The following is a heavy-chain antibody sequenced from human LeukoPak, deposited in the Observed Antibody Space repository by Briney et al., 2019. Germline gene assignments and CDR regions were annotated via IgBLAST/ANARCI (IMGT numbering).Heavy chain of an antibody. J-gene: IGHJ4*02. CDR3: AREYYYYESTGYQYYFDS. CDR1: NVSINNGDYY. CDR2: IFYTGNT. D-gene: IGHD3-22*01. Sequence: PSETLSLTCIVSNVSINNGDYYWSWIRQPPGKGLEWIGYIFYTGNTHYNPSLKSRVAVSIDTSKNQFPLKLTSVTAADTAVYYCAREYYYYESTGYQYYFDSWGQGTLVTVSS. V-gene: IGHV4-30-4*01.